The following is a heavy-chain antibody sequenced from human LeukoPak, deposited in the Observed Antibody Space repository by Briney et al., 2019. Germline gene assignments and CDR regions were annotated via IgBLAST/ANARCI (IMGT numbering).Heavy chain of an antibody. CDR3: ARGRLGNYYFDY. Sequence: SETLSLTCAVSGYSISSGYYWGWIRQPPGKGLEWIGSIYHSGSTYYNPSLKSRVTTSVDTSKNQFSLKLSSVTAADTAVYYCARGRLGNYYFDYWGQGTLVTVSS. D-gene: IGHD4-23*01. V-gene: IGHV4-38-2*01. CDR1: GYSISSGYY. J-gene: IGHJ4*02. CDR2: IYHSGST.